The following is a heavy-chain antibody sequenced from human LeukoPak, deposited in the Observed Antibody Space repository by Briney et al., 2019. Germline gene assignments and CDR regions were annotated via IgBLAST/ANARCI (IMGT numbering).Heavy chain of an antibody. CDR2: INHSGST. J-gene: IGHJ4*02. CDR1: GGSFSGYY. CDR3: ASGLDRVYIG. D-gene: IGHD6-13*01. Sequence: SQTLSLTCAVYGGSFSGYYWSWIRQPPGKGLEWIGEINHSGSTNYNPSLKSRAPISVATSKNQFSLKLSSVTAADTAVYYCASGLDRVYIGWGQGTLVTVSA. V-gene: IGHV4-34*01.